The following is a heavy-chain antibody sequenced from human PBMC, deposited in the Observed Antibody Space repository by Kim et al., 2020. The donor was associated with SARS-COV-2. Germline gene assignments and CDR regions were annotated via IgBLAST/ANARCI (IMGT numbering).Heavy chain of an antibody. D-gene: IGHD6-19*01. Sequence: SETLSLTCTVSGGSISSSSYYWGWIRQPPGKGLEWIGSIYYSGNTYYNPSLKSRVTISVDTSKNQFSLRLSLVTAADTAVYSGARRGGSSGNSWFDPWGQGTLVTVSS. CDR1: GGSISSSSYY. V-gene: IGHV4-39*01. J-gene: IGHJ5*02. CDR3: ARRGGSSGNSWFDP. CDR2: IYYSGNT.